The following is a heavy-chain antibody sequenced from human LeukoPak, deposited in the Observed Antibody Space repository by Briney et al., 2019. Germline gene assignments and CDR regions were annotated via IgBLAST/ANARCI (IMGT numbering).Heavy chain of an antibody. CDR2: IYHSGST. V-gene: IGHV4-38-2*02. D-gene: IGHD1-7*01. CDR3: ARTTRITGTTGYFDY. Sequence: SETLSLTCTVSGYSISSGYYWGWIRQPPGKGLEWIGSIYHSGSTYYNPSLKSRVTISVDTSKNQFSLKLSSVTAADTAVYYCARTTRITGTTGYFDYWGQGTLVTVFS. CDR1: GYSISSGYY. J-gene: IGHJ4*02.